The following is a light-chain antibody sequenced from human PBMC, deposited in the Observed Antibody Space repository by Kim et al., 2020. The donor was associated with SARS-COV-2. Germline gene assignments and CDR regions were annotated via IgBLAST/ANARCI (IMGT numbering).Light chain of an antibody. CDR3: SSYTVANTFV. V-gene: IGLV2-14*03. CDR2: DVS. Sequence: QSALTQPASVSGSPGQSISISCAGTSSDVGVYSYVSWYQQHPGKAPEVLIYDVSQRPSGVSDRFSGSKSGNTASLTISGLQAEDEADYYCSSYTVANTFVFGSGTKVIVL. J-gene: IGLJ1*01. CDR1: SSDVGVYSY.